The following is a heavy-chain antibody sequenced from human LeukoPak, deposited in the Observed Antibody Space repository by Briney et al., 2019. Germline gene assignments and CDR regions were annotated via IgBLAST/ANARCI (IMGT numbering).Heavy chain of an antibody. CDR1: GFTFRNYA. V-gene: IGHV3-23*01. CDR2: ITSSDGGT. J-gene: IGHJ4*02. D-gene: IGHD3-16*01. Sequence: GGSLRLSCAASGFTFRNYAMSWVRQAPGRRLEWVSAITSSDGGTHYADSVKGRFTISRDNAKNSLYLQMNGLGAEDTAVYYCARELNGYGYYFFDYWGPGTLVTVSS. CDR3: ARELNGYGYYFFDY.